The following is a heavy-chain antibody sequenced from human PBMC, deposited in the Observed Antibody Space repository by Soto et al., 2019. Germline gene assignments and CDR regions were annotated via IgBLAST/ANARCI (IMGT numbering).Heavy chain of an antibody. CDR1: GGPISSGGYY. J-gene: IGHJ4*02. Sequence: QVQLQESGPGLVKPSQTLSLTCTVSGGPISSGGYYWSWIRQHPGKGLEWIGYIYYSGSTSYNPSLKSRVTISVDTSKIQFSLKLSSVTAADTAVYYCARGPPEDIVLVPAALDYWGQGTLVTVSS. CDR2: IYYSGST. V-gene: IGHV4-31*03. D-gene: IGHD2-2*01. CDR3: ARGPPEDIVLVPAALDY.